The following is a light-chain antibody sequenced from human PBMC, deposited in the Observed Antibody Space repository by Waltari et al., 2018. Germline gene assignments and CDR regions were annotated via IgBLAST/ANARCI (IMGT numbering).Light chain of an antibody. CDR3: SSYTLSSSLVL. J-gene: IGLJ2*01. V-gene: IGLV2-14*03. CDR1: SSDVGGYNY. CDR2: DVS. Sequence: HSALTQPASVSGSPGQSITIPCSGSSSDVGGYNYVSWYLQYPGQAPKLIIYDVSQRPSEISDRFSGSKSGSTASLTISGLLPDDEAQYHCSSYTLSSSLVLFGGGTKVTVL.